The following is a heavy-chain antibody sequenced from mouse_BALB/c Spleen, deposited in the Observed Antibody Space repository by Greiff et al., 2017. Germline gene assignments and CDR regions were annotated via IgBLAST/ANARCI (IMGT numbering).Heavy chain of an antibody. V-gene: IGHV14-3*02. D-gene: IGHD2-10*02. CDR2: IDPANGNT. Sequence: VQLQQSGAELVKPGASVKLSCTASGFNIKDTDMHWVKQRPEQGLEWIGRIDPANGNTKYDPKFQGKATITADTSSNTAYLQLSSLTSEDTAVYYCAPYGNYAMDYWGQGTSVTVSS. CDR1: GFNIKDTD. J-gene: IGHJ4*01. CDR3: APYGNYAMDY.